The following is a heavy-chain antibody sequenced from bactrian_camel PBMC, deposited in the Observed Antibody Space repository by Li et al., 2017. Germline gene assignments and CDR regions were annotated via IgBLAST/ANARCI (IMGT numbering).Heavy chain of an antibody. CDR1: GYTYSSVC. Sequence: HVQLVESGGGSVQAGGSLRLSCTASGYTYSSVCLAWFRQAPGKEREGVAAIDTDGTTTYSDSVKGRFTLSKDSDKNTLYLQMNTLKPEDTGMYYCAATRYYISDAVCARMYHPELDYWGQGTQVTVS. CDR2: IDTDGTTT. D-gene: IGHD1*01. J-gene: IGHJ4*01. CDR3: AATRYYISDAVCARMYHPELDY. V-gene: IGHV3S6*01.